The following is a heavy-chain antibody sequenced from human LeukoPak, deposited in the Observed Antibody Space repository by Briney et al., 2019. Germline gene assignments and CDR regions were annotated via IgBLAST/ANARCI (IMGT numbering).Heavy chain of an antibody. CDR2: IPYDGSNK. V-gene: IGHV3-30*18. CDR1: GFTFSSYG. CDR3: AKDMIVGAWDV. J-gene: IGHJ6*02. D-gene: IGHD3-22*01. Sequence: GRSLRLSCAASGFTFSSYGMHWVRQAPGKGLEWVAVIPYDGSNKYYADSVKGRFTISRDNSKNTLYLQMNSLRAEDTAVYYCAKDMIVGAWDVWGQGTTVTVSS.